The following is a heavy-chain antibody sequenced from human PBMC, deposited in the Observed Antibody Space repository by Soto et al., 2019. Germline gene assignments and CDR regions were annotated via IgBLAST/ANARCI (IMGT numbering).Heavy chain of an antibody. CDR2: INHSGRT. CDR3: ARSPMGLLFRYYFDH. Sequence: QVQLQQWGAGLLKPSETLSLTCAVYGGSFSGYYWSWIRQPPGKGLVWIGQINHSGRTNYNPSLKSRVTISVDTSKNPFSLKLSSVTAADTAVYYCARSPMGLLFRYYFDHWGQGTLVTVSS. V-gene: IGHV4-34*01. D-gene: IGHD2-21*02. J-gene: IGHJ4*02. CDR1: GGSFSGYY.